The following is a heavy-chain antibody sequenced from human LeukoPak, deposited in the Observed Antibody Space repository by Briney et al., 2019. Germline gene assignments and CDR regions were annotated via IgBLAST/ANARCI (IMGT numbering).Heavy chain of an antibody. D-gene: IGHD6-19*01. J-gene: IGHJ4*02. V-gene: IGHV3-23*01. CDR1: GFTFSTYL. Sequence: GGSLRLSCAASGFTFSTYLMSWVRQAPGKGLEWVSVINSGGSTYYADSVEGGLTISRDNAKNTRYLQMNSVRAEDTAVYYCAKERLAVVGRVLFDYSGQGNLVIVSS. CDR3: AKERLAVVGRVLFDY. CDR2: INSGGST.